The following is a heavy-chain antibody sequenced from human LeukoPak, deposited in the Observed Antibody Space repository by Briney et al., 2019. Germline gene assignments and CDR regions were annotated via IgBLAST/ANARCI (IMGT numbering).Heavy chain of an antibody. CDR1: GYTFTGYY. Sequence: GASVKVSCKASGYTFTGYYMHWVRQAPGQGLEWMGWINPNSGGTNYAQKFQGRVTMTRNTSISTAYMELSSLRSEDTAVYYCARGRGFCSSTSCYNWFDPWGQGTLVTVSS. V-gene: IGHV1-2*02. CDR3: ARGRGFCSSTSCYNWFDP. D-gene: IGHD2-2*01. CDR2: INPNSGGT. J-gene: IGHJ5*02.